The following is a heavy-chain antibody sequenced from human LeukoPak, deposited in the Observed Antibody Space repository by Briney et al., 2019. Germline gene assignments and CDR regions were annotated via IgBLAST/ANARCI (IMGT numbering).Heavy chain of an antibody. Sequence: SETLSLTCTVSGGSISSYYWSWIRQPAGKGLEWIGRIYTSGSTNYNPSLKSRVTMSVDTSKNQFSLKLSSVTAADTAVYYCARLLHDYGDYLAFDIWGLGTMITVSS. D-gene: IGHD4-17*01. CDR2: IYTSGST. CDR1: GGSISSYY. V-gene: IGHV4-4*07. J-gene: IGHJ3*02. CDR3: ARLLHDYGDYLAFDI.